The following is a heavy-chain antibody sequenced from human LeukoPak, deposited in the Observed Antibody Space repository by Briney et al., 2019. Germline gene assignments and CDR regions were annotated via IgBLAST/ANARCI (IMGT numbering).Heavy chain of an antibody. V-gene: IGHV1-69*06. CDR2: IIPIFGTA. CDR3: ARVSTPLGYCSGGSCYSGLDY. D-gene: IGHD2-15*01. J-gene: IGHJ4*02. Sequence: SVKVSCKASGGTFSSYAISWVRQAPGQGLEWMGGIIPIFGTANYAQKFQGRVTITADKSTSTAYMELSSLRSEDTAVYYCARVSTPLGYCSGGSCYSGLDYWGQGTLVTVSS. CDR1: GGTFSSYA.